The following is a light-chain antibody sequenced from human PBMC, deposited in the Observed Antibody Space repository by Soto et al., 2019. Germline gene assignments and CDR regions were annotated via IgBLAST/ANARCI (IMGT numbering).Light chain of an antibody. J-gene: IGKJ4*01. V-gene: IGKV3-20*01. CDR1: QSVSSNY. CDR3: QRYGSSPPLT. Sequence: EIVLMQSPGTLSLSPGERATLSCRASQSVSSNYLAWYQQKPGQPPRLLIDGASSRATGIPDRFSGSGSGTDFTVTISRLETEDFAVYYCQRYGSSPPLTFGGGTKVEIK. CDR2: GAS.